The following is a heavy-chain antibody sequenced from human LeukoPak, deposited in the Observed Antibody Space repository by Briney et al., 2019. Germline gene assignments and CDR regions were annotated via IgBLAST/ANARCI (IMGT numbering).Heavy chain of an antibody. CDR3: ARHPGGSFTLFDY. CDR1: GGSISSSSYY. CDR2: IYYSGST. J-gene: IGHJ4*02. D-gene: IGHD2-15*01. V-gene: IGHV4-39*01. Sequence: SETLSLTCTVPGGSISSSSYYWGWIRQPPGKGLEWIGSIYYSGSTYYNPSLKSRVTISVDTSKNQFSLKLSSVTAADTAVYYCARHPGGSFTLFDYWGQGTLVTVSS.